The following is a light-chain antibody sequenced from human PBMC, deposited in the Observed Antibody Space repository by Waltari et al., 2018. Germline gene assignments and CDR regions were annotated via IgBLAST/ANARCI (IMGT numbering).Light chain of an antibody. CDR1: QGISSY. J-gene: IGKJ3*01. CDR2: AAS. V-gene: IGKV1-9*01. Sequence: DIQLTQSPYFLSATVGDRVTITCRASQGISSYLAWYQQKPGKAPKLLIYAASTLQSGVPSRFSGSGSGTEFTLTISSLQPEDFATYYCQQLNSHPRTFGPGTKVDIK. CDR3: QQLNSHPRT.